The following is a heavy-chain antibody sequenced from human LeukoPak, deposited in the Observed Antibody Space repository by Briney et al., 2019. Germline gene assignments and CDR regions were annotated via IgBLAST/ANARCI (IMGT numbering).Heavy chain of an antibody. D-gene: IGHD5-18*01. V-gene: IGHV3-23*01. Sequence: PGGSLRLSCAASGFTFSSYGMSWVRRAAGKGLEWVSAISGSGGNTYFADSVKGRFTISRDNSKNTLYLQMNSLRAEDTALYYCARDLAAMVTTWFDPWGQGTPVTVSS. CDR3: ARDLAAMVTTWFDP. CDR2: ISGSGGNT. CDR1: GFTFSSYG. J-gene: IGHJ5*02.